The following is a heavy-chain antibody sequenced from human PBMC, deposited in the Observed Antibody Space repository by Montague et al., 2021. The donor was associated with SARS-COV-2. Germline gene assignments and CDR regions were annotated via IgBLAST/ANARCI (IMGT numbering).Heavy chain of an antibody. CDR2: IYYNGNT. D-gene: IGHD6-19*01. Sequence: SETLSLTCNVSGGSLGSYYWSWIRQPPGKGLEWIGYIYYNGNTNYNPSLKSRVTISVDTSKNQFSLKLSSVTAADTAVYYCARGGGSGWRYYFDYWGQGSLVTVSS. V-gene: IGHV4-59*01. J-gene: IGHJ4*02. CDR3: ARGGGSGWRYYFDY. CDR1: GGSLGSYY.